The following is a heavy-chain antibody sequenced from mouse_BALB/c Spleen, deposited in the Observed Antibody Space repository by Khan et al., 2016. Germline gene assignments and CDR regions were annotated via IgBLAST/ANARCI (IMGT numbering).Heavy chain of an antibody. CDR2: IYPGDGDT. V-gene: IGHV1-87*01. D-gene: IGHD1-1*01. CDR1: VYTFTSYW. CDR3: ASYYGSSYDYLDY. J-gene: IGHJ2*01. Sequence: QVPLQASRAELARPWASVKLSCKASVYTFTSYWMPWVKQRPGQGLEWIGAIYPGDGDTRYTQKVKGKATLTADKSSSTAYMQLSSWASEDFAVYYCASYYGSSYDYLDYWGQGKTLTVTS.